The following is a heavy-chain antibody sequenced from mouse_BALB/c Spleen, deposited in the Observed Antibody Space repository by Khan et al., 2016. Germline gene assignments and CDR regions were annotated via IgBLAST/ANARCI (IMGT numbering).Heavy chain of an antibody. CDR2: ISTYYGNT. CDR1: GYTVTDYA. Sequence: QVQLKQSGPELVRPGVSVKISCKGSGYTVTDYAMHWVKQSHAKSLEWIGVISTYYGNTNYNQKFKGKATMTVDKSSSTAYMELARVTSEDSAIYYCARWNGNIAMDYWVQGTAVTVTA. CDR3: ARWNGNIAMDY. V-gene: IGHV1S137*01. J-gene: IGHJ4*01.